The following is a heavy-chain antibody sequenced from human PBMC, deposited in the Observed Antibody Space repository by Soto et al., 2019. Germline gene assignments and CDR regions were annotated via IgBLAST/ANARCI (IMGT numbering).Heavy chain of an antibody. V-gene: IGHV1-58*01. D-gene: IGHD3-3*01. CDR2: IVVGSGNT. Sequence: VASVKVSCKTSGFTFTSSTVQWVRQARGQRLEWIGWIVVGSGNTDYAQNFHERVTITRDMSTSAVYLELISLRSDDTAVYYCAAADYDFWSGYYGPWGQGTLVTVSS. J-gene: IGHJ5*02. CDR3: AAADYDFWSGYYGP. CDR1: GFTFTSST.